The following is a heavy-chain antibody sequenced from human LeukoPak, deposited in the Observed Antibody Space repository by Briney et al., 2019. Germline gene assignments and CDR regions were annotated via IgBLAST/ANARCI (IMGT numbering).Heavy chain of an antibody. D-gene: IGHD3-22*01. CDR3: ARGWDYYDSSGYYSEASYFDY. Sequence: SETLSLTCTVSGGSISSSSYYWGWIRQPPGKGLEWIGSIYYSGSTYYNPSLKSRVTISVDTSKNQFSLKLSSVTAADTAVYYCARGWDYYDSSGYYSEASYFDYWGQGTLVTVSS. CDR2: IYYSGST. V-gene: IGHV4-39*01. J-gene: IGHJ4*02. CDR1: GGSISSSSYY.